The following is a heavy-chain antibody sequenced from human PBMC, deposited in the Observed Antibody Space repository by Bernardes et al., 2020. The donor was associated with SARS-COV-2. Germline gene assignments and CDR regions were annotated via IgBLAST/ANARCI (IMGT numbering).Heavy chain of an antibody. V-gene: IGHV1-58*02. J-gene: IGHJ6*02. CDR3: AADRGWGWDNDFGAQHYFGMDV. D-gene: IGHD3-3*01. Sequence: SWKDYCKASGFTFRSSAIQWVRQARGQRLEWIGWIVVGSGNTKYAQKFQERVTITRDTSTRTTYMELSSLRSEDTAVYFCAADRGWGWDNDFGAQHYFGMDVWGQGATVTVSS. CDR2: IVVGSGNT. CDR1: GFTFRSSA.